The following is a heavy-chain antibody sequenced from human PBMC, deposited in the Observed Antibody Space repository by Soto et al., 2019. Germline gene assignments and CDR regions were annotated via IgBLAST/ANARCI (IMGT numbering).Heavy chain of an antibody. J-gene: IGHJ6*02. CDR3: VRGSNDWKGMDV. D-gene: IGHD6-19*01. V-gene: IGHV3-21*01. Sequence: GDRSQYCVAPGLTFSSSSMNCLRQTPGKGLEWVSSIGSSSSYIYYADSVKGRFTISRDNAKNTLYVQMNSLRVEDTAVYYCVRGSNDWKGMDVWGQGTTVTVSS. CDR2: IGSSSSYI. CDR1: GLTFSSSS.